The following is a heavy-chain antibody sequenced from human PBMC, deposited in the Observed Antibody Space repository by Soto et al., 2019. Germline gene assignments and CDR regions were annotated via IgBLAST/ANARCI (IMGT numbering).Heavy chain of an antibody. Sequence: ESGGGVVQPGRSLRLSCAASGFTFSSYAMHWVRQAPGKGLEWVAVISYDGSNKYYADSVKGRFTISRDNSKNTLYLQMNSLRAEDTAVYYCARDPLLDNDFWSGYCFDYWGQGTLVTVSS. CDR2: ISYDGSNK. J-gene: IGHJ4*02. V-gene: IGHV3-30-3*01. D-gene: IGHD3-3*01. CDR3: ARDPLLDNDFWSGYCFDY. CDR1: GFTFSSYA.